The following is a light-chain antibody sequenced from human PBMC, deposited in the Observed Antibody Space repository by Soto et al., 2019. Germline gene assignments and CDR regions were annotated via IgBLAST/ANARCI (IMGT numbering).Light chain of an antibody. J-gene: IGKJ1*01. V-gene: IGKV3-20*01. CDR3: HQYYSWPRGT. CDR2: GAS. Sequence: EIVLTQSPGTLSLSPGERATLSCRASQSVSSSYLAWYQQKPGQAPRLLIYGASSRATGIPDRFSGSGSGTEFTLTISSLQSEDFAVYYCHQYYSWPRGTFGQGTKVDIK. CDR1: QSVSSSY.